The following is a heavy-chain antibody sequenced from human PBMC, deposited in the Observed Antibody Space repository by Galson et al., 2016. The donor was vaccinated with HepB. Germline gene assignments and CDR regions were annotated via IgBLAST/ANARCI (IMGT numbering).Heavy chain of an antibody. V-gene: IGHV3-11*01. CDR1: GIPFSDSY. CDR2: ISNTGNTI. J-gene: IGHJ4*02. Sequence: SLRLSCAASGIPFSDSYMSWIRQAPGKGLEWISYISNTGNTIYYADSVKGRFTISRDNAKNSVYLQMNTLRGEDTAVYYCATQLHLIIVPGTFDSWGQGTLVTVSS. CDR3: ATQLHLIIVPGTFDS. D-gene: IGHD2/OR15-2a*01.